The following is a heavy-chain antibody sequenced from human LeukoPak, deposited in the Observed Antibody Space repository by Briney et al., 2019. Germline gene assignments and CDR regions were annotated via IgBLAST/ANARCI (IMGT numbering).Heavy chain of an antibody. CDR2: ISGSGTST. J-gene: IGHJ6*02. CDR1: GFTFSSHT. Sequence: PGGSLRLSCEASGFTFSSHTMTWVRQAPGKGLEWVSSISGSGTSTYYADSVKGRFTISRDNSKNTLYLQMNSLRAEDTAVYYCASRVEGIAARPDYYYYGMDVWGQGTTVTVSS. D-gene: IGHD6-6*01. CDR3: ASRVEGIAARPDYYYYGMDV. V-gene: IGHV3-23*01.